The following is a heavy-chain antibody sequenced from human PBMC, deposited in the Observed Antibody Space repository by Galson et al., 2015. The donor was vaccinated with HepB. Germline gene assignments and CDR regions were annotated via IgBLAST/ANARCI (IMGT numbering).Heavy chain of an antibody. Sequence: SLRLSCAASGFTFSSYGMHWVRQAPGKGLEWVAVISYDGSNKYYADSVKGRFTISRDNSKNTLYLQMNSLRAEDTAVYYCAKDRGWYFDLWGRGTLVTVSS. CDR1: GFTFSSYG. J-gene: IGHJ2*01. V-gene: IGHV3-30*18. CDR3: AKDRGWYFDL. CDR2: ISYDGSNK. D-gene: IGHD1-26*01.